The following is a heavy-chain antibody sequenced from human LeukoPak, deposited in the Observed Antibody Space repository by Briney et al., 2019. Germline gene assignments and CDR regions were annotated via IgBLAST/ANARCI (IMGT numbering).Heavy chain of an antibody. D-gene: IGHD2-2*01. J-gene: IGHJ6*03. Sequence: SETLSLTCAVYGGSFSGYYWSWIRQPPGKGLEWIGEIYHSGSTNYNPSLKSRVTISVDKSKNQFSLKLSSMTAADTAVYYCARGRTGYQLLPTKKDYSYYYIDVWGKGTTVTVSS. CDR2: IYHSGST. CDR3: ARGRTGYQLLPTKKDYSYYYIDV. CDR1: GGSFSGYY. V-gene: IGHV4-34*01.